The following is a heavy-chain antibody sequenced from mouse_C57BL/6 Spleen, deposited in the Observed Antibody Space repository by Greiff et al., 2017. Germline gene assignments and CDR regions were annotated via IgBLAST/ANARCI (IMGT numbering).Heavy chain of an antibody. J-gene: IGHJ1*03. Sequence: DVKLVESGGGLVQPGGSLKLSCAASGFTFSDYYMYWVRQTPEKRLEWVAYISNGGGSTYYPDTVKGRFTNSRDNAKNTLYLQMSRLKSEDTAMYYCARHGYYGSSHWYFDVWGTGTTVTVSS. CDR1: GFTFSDYY. D-gene: IGHD1-1*01. V-gene: IGHV5-12*01. CDR2: ISNGGGST. CDR3: ARHGYYGSSHWYFDV.